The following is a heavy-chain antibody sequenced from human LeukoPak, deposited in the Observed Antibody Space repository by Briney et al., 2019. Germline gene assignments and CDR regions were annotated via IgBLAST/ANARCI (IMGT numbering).Heavy chain of an antibody. Sequence: ASVTVSCTASGYTFTGYYMHWVRHAPGQGLEWMGWITPNSVGTNSAQKFQGRVTITTDTSISTAYMELSRLRSDDTAVYYCARGVGATPNDAFDIWGQGTMVTVSS. CDR2: ITPNSVGT. D-gene: IGHD1-26*01. CDR1: GYTFTGYY. J-gene: IGHJ3*02. V-gene: IGHV1-2*02. CDR3: ARGVGATPNDAFDI.